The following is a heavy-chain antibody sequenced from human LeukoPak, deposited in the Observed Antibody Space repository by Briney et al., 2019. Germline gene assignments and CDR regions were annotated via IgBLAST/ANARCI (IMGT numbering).Heavy chain of an antibody. J-gene: IGHJ6*03. Sequence: NVSCKASGGTFSSYTISWVRQAPGQGLEWMGRIIPILGIANYAQKFQGRVTITADKSTTTAYMELSSLRSEDTAVYYCAREAQEYCSSTSCYPYYYYYYMDVWGKGTTVTVSS. CDR2: IIPILGIA. CDR3: AREAQEYCSSTSCYPYYYYYYMDV. CDR1: GGTFSSYT. V-gene: IGHV1-69*04. D-gene: IGHD2-2*01.